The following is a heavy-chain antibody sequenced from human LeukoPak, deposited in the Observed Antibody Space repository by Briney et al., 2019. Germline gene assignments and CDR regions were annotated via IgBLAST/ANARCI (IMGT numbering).Heavy chain of an antibody. CDR3: ARVEALRYFDWLGD. V-gene: IGHV1-18*01. D-gene: IGHD3-9*01. J-gene: IGHJ4*02. CDR2: ISAYNGNT. CDR1: GYTFRDFG. Sequence: ASVKVSCKASGYTFRDFGISWVRQAPGQGLEWMGWISAYNGNTNYAQKLQGRVTMTTDTSTSTAYMELRSLRSDDTAVYYCARVEALRYFDWLGDWGQGTLVTVSS.